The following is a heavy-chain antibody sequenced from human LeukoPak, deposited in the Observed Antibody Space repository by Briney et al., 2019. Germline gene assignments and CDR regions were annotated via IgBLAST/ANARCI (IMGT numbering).Heavy chain of an antibody. CDR2: IYSSGST. Sequence: SETLSLTCTVSGGSIGSYYWSWIRQPAGKGLEWIGRIYSSGSTNYNPSLKSRVTISVDKSRNQSSLKLSSVTAADTAVYYCASDYGAWDQGTLVTVSS. V-gene: IGHV4-4*07. D-gene: IGHD4-17*01. CDR3: ASDYGA. J-gene: IGHJ5*02. CDR1: GGSIGSYY.